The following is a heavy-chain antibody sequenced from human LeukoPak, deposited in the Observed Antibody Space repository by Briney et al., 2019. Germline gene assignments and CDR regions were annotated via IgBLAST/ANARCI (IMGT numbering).Heavy chain of an antibody. Sequence: PSQTLSLTCAVSGGSISSGGYSWSWVRQPPGKGLEWIGYIYHSGSTYYNPSLKSRVTISVDTSKNQFSLKLSSVTAADTAVYYCARENTIFGKAFDIWGQGTMVTVSS. CDR2: IYHSGST. D-gene: IGHD3-3*01. V-gene: IGHV4-30-2*01. J-gene: IGHJ3*02. CDR1: GGSISSGGYS. CDR3: ARENTIFGKAFDI.